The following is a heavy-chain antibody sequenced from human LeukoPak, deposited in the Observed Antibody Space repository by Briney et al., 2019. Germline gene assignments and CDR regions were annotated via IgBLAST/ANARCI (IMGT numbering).Heavy chain of an antibody. CDR2: SYPGDSDT. J-gene: IGHJ4*02. D-gene: IGHD5-18*01. V-gene: IGHV5-51*01. CDR1: CYSFTSYW. Sequence: GAPLQISSKGSCYSFTSYWIAWVRRMPETGLEWMGISYPGDSDTRYSPPFQCQVTISADKSISTAYLQWSSLKASDTAMYYCARRRYSYGFDYWGQGPLVTVSS. CDR3: ARRRYSYGFDY.